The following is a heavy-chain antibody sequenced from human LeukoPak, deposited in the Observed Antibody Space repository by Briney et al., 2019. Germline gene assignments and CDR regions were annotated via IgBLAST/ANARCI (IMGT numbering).Heavy chain of an antibody. V-gene: IGHV3-48*04. CDR2: ISSSGSTI. Sequence: GGSLRLSCAASGFPFSSYSMNWARQAPGKGLEWVSYISSSGSTIYYADSVKGRFTISRDNARNSLYLQMNSLRAEDTAVYYCARLDYYGSGSYFDYWGQGTLVTVSS. CDR3: ARLDYYGSGSYFDY. D-gene: IGHD3-10*01. CDR1: GFPFSSYS. J-gene: IGHJ4*02.